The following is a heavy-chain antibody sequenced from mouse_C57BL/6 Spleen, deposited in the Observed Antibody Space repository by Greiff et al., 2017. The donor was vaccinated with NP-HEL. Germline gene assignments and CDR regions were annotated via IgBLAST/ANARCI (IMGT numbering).Heavy chain of an antibody. V-gene: IGHV1-82*01. CDR1: GYAFSSSW. CDR2: IYPGDGDT. Sequence: VQLKESGPELVKPGASVKISCKASGYAFSSSWMNWVKQRPGKGLEWIGRIYPGDGDTNYNGKFKGKATLTADKSSSTAYMQLSSLTSEDSAVYFCARGNDGYSMDYWGQGTSVTVSS. CDR3: ARGNDGYSMDY. J-gene: IGHJ4*01. D-gene: IGHD2-3*01.